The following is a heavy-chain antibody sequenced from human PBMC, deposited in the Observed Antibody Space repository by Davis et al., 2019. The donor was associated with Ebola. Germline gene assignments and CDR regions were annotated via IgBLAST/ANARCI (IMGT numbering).Heavy chain of an antibody. J-gene: IGHJ6*04. D-gene: IGHD2-2*01. CDR2: MYSSGTT. CDR1: AGSISDYF. Sequence: PGGSLRLSCTVSAGSISDYFWTWIRQPPGKGLEWIGYMYSSGTTSFNPSLKSRLTISLHTSKNQFSLRLSSVTAAETAVYYCARGSRGVPAALHFLDVWGRGTTVTVSS. V-gene: IGHV4-59*01. CDR3: ARGSRGVPAALHFLDV.